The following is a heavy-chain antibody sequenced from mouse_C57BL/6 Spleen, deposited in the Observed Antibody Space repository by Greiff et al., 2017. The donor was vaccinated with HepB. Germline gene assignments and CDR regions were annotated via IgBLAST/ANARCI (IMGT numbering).Heavy chain of an antibody. D-gene: IGHD2-3*01. CDR1: GYTFTDYE. CDR2: IDPETGGT. V-gene: IGHV1-15*01. Sequence: VQLQQSGAELVRPGASVTLSCKASGYTFTDYEMHWVKQTPVHGLEWIGAIDPETGGTAYNQKFKGKAILTADKSSSTAYMELRSLTSEDSAVYYCTTIYENYFDYWGQGTTLTVSS. CDR3: TTIYENYFDY. J-gene: IGHJ2*01.